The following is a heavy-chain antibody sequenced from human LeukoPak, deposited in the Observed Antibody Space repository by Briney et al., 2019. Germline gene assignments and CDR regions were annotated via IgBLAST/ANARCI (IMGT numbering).Heavy chain of an antibody. CDR2: INAGNGNT. V-gene: IGHV1-3*01. Sequence: ASVKVSCKASGYTFTSYAMHWVRQAPGQRLEWMGWINAGNGNTKYSQKFQGRVTITRDTSASTAYMELSSLRSEDTAVYYCARGVGYPQDYYYYGMDVWGQGTTVTVSS. D-gene: IGHD1-26*01. J-gene: IGHJ6*02. CDR1: GYTFTSYA. CDR3: ARGVGYPQDYYYYGMDV.